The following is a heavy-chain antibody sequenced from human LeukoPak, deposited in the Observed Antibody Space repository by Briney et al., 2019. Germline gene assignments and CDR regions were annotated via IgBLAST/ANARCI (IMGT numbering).Heavy chain of an antibody. CDR2: ISSSGNTI. V-gene: IGHV3-11*01. J-gene: IGHJ4*02. CDR3: ATDRGFGEFDY. Sequence: PGGSLRLSCAASGFTFSNYYMSWIRQAPGKGLEWVSYISSSGNTIYYADSVKGRFTISRDNAKNSLYLQMNSLRAEDTAVYYCATDRGFGEFDYWGQGTLVTVSS. D-gene: IGHD3-10*01. CDR1: GFTFSNYY.